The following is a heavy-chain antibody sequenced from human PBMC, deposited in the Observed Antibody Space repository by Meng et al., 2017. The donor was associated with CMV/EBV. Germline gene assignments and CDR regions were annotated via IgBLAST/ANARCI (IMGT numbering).Heavy chain of an antibody. J-gene: IGHJ4*02. CDR2: IYHSGST. CDR1: GYSISSGYY. CDR3: ARVRRITMIVD. D-gene: IGHD3-22*01. V-gene: IGHV4-38-2*02. Sequence: SETLSFTCTVSGYSISSGYYWGWIRQPPGKGLEWIGSIYHSGSTYYNPSLKSRVTISVDTSKNQFSLKLSSVTAADTAVYYCARVRRITMIVDWGQGTLVTVSS.